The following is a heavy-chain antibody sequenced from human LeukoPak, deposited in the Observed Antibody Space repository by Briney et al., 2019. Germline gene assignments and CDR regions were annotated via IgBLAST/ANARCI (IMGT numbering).Heavy chain of an antibody. Sequence: ASVKVSCKAFGYTFTNYYIHWVRQAPGQGLEWMGIINPSGGSTSYAQRFQGRVTMTRDTSTSTVYMELSSLRSEDTAVYYCARNRGYSYSGSYNYFDYWGQGTLVAVSS. CDR2: INPSGGST. V-gene: IGHV1-46*01. J-gene: IGHJ4*02. D-gene: IGHD5-18*01. CDR3: ARNRGYSYSGSYNYFDY. CDR1: GYTFTNYY.